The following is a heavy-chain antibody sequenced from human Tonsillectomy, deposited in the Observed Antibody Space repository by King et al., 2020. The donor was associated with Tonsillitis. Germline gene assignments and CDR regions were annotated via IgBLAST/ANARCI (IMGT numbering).Heavy chain of an antibody. D-gene: IGHD3-22*01. Sequence: VQLVESGGGLVQPGGLLRLSCAASGFTFSRYWRIWLRQAPGKGLEWVANIKQDGSVKYYADSVKGRFTISRDNAKSSVFLQMNSLRAEDTAVYYCARDTAPYDSSSYYDAFDIWGQGTMVTVSS. CDR2: IKQDGSVK. CDR3: ARDTAPYDSSSYYDAFDI. V-gene: IGHV3-7*03. J-gene: IGHJ3*02. CDR1: GFTFSRYW.